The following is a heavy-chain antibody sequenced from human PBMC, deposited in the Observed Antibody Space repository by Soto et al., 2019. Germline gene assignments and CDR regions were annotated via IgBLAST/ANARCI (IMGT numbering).Heavy chain of an antibody. CDR2: IYYSGST. CDR1: GGSVSSGSYY. V-gene: IGHV4-61*01. J-gene: IGHJ4*02. D-gene: IGHD2-15*01. CDR3: ARALYGGNPFDY. Sequence: QVQLQESGPGLVKPSETLSLTCTVSGGSVSSGSYYWSWIRQPPGKGLEWIGYIYYSGSTNYNPSLKSRVTISVDTSKNQFSLKLSAGTAAGTAVYYCARALYGGNPFDYWGQGTLVTVSS.